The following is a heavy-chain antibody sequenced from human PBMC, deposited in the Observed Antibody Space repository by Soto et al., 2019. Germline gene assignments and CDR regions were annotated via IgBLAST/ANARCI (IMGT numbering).Heavy chain of an antibody. J-gene: IGHJ4*02. CDR1: GFTFSSYA. V-gene: IGHV3-30-3*01. Sequence: GGSLRLSCAASGFTFSSYAMHWVRQAPGKGLEWVAVISYDGSNKYYADSVKGRFTISRDNSKNTLYLQMNSLRAEDTAVYYCAREASSSGWTGYFDYWGQGTLVTVSS. CDR3: AREASSSGWTGYFDY. CDR2: ISYDGSNK. D-gene: IGHD6-19*01.